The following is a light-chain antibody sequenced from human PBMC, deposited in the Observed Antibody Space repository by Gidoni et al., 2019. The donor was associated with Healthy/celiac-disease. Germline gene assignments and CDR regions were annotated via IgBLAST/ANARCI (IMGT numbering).Light chain of an antibody. V-gene: IGKV3-15*01. CDR2: GAS. J-gene: IGKJ4*01. CDR1: QSVSSN. Sequence: EIVMTQSPATLSVSPGERATLSCRASQSVSSNLAWYQQKPGQAPRLLIYGASTRATGIPARFSGSGSGTEFTLTISSLHSEDFAVYYCQQYNNWPALTFXGXTKVEIK. CDR3: QQYNNWPALT.